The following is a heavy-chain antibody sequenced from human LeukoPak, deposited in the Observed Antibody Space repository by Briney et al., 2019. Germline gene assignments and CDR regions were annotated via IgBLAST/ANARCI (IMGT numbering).Heavy chain of an antibody. Sequence: GASVKVSCKASGYTFTSYYMHWVRQAPGQGLEWMGIINPSGGSTSYAQKFQGRVTITADKSTSTAYMELSSLRSEDTAVYYCAREYSSGWYLGWFDYWGQGTLVTVSS. CDR3: AREYSSGWYLGWFDY. CDR1: GYTFTSYY. D-gene: IGHD6-19*01. V-gene: IGHV1-46*01. CDR2: INPSGGST. J-gene: IGHJ4*02.